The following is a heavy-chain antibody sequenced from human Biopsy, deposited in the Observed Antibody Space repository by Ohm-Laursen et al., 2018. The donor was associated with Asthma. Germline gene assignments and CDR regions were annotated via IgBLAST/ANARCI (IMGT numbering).Heavy chain of an antibody. CDR2: ILFDGRKI. D-gene: IGHD6-13*01. V-gene: IGHV3-30*18. CDR1: GFNFHNYG. J-gene: IGHJ4*02. CDR3: AKDRVAGRSYYFDD. Sequence: SLRLSCTAPGFNFHNYGMNWVRRAPGKGLEWVAQILFDGRKINYPDSVKGRFTISRDNSKNMVYLQMNSLRPEDTAVYYCAKDRVAGRSYYFDDWGQGAQVTVSS.